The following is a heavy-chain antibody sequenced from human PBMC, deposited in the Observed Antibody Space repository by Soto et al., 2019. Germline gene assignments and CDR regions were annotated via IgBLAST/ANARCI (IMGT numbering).Heavy chain of an antibody. CDR3: ARRVGATKVFDY. CDR2: IYYSGST. D-gene: IGHD1-26*01. J-gene: IGHJ4*02. V-gene: IGHV4-59*01. Sequence: PSETLSLTCTVSGGSISSYYWSWIRQPPGKGLEWIGYIYYSGSTNYNPSLKSRVTISVDTSKNQFSLKLSSVTAADTAVYYCARRVGATKVFDYWGQGTLVAVSS. CDR1: GGSISSYY.